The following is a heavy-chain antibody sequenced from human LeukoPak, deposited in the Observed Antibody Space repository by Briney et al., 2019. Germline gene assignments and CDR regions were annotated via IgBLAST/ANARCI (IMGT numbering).Heavy chain of an antibody. J-gene: IGHJ6*02. Sequence: ASVKVSCKVSGYTLTELSMHWVRQAPGKGLEWMGGFDPEDGETIYAQKFQGRVTMTEDTSTDTAYMELSSLRSEDTAVYYCATTAPRIAVAGTYYYYGMDVWGQGTTVTVSS. CDR1: GYTLTELS. CDR3: ATTAPRIAVAGTYYYYGMDV. D-gene: IGHD6-19*01. V-gene: IGHV1-24*01. CDR2: FDPEDGET.